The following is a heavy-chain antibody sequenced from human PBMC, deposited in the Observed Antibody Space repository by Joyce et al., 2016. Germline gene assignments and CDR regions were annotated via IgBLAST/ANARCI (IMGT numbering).Heavy chain of an antibody. CDR2: IYLGGST. J-gene: IGHJ5*01. CDR1: GGSISSAHW. Sequence: QVQLQESGPGLVKPSGTLSLTCAVSGGSISSAHWWSWVRQPPGKGLEWIGEIYLGGSTTYNPPLKSRVTISVDKSKNQLSLKMNSVTAADTAVYYCARNGAYRQDSWGQGTLVTVSS. CDR3: ARNGAYRQDS. V-gene: IGHV4-4*02. D-gene: IGHD5-12*01.